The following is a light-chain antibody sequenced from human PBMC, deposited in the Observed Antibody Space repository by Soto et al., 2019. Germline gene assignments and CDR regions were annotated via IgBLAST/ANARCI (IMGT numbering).Light chain of an antibody. V-gene: IGKV3-15*01. Sequence: EIVMTQSPATLSVSPGERATLSCRASQSVSSNLAWYQQKPGQAPRLLIYGASTRATGRPARFSGSGSGTECTLTISSLQSEYFAVYYCQQYNNWPPVTFGQGTKLEIK. CDR2: GAS. CDR3: QQYNNWPPVT. J-gene: IGKJ2*01. CDR1: QSVSSN.